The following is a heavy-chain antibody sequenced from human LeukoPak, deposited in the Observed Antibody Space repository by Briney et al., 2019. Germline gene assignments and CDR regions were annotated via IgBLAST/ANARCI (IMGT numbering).Heavy chain of an antibody. CDR1: GGSISSGDYY. CDR3: AREGYDSSYYYYLDY. CDR2: IYYSGST. Sequence: PSRPLSLPCTVSGGSISSGDYYWSWIRQHPGEGLGWIGNIYYSGSTYYKPCLKSRVTISVHTSKSQFSLKLSSVTAADTAVYYCAREGYDSSYYYYLDYWGQGTLVTVSS. J-gene: IGHJ4*02. V-gene: IGHV4-31*03. D-gene: IGHD3-22*01.